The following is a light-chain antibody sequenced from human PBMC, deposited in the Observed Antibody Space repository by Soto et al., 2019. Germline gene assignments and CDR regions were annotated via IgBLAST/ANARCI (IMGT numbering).Light chain of an antibody. CDR1: QSVGTK. V-gene: IGKV3-15*01. Sequence: IIMTQSPATLSLSPGERATLSCRASQSVGTKLVWYQHKPGQPPRLLISYASARATGIPARFSGSGSGTEFTLTIASLQSEEFAVYFCQQSDNWPPTFGQGTKVEI. CDR2: YAS. J-gene: IGKJ1*01. CDR3: QQSDNWPPT.